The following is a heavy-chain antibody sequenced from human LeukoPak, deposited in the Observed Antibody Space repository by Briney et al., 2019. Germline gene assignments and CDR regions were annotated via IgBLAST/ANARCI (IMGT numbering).Heavy chain of an antibody. CDR3: TTRRNGYRGDY. V-gene: IGHV3-15*01. J-gene: IGHJ4*02. Sequence: GGSLRLSCAASGFTFSNAWMSWVRQAPGKGLEWVGRIKSKTDGGTTDYAAPVEGRFTISRDDSKNTLYLQMNSLKTEDTAVYYCTTRRNGYRGDYWGQGTLVTVSS. D-gene: IGHD5-12*01. CDR2: IKSKTDGGTT. CDR1: GFTFSNAW.